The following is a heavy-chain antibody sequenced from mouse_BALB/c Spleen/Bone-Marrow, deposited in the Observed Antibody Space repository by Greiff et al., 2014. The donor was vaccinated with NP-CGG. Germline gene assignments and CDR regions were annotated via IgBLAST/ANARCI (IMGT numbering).Heavy chain of an antibody. Sequence: EVQLVESGGGLVQPGGSRKLSCAASGFTFSSFGMHWVRQAPEKGLEWVAYISSGSSIIYYADTVKGRFTISRDNPKNTLFLQMTSLRSEDTAMYYCARSRSSGYPNYYAMDYWGQGTSVTVSS. CDR3: ARSRSSGYPNYYAMDY. CDR2: ISSGSSII. CDR1: GFTFSSFG. J-gene: IGHJ4*01. V-gene: IGHV5-17*02. D-gene: IGHD3-1*01.